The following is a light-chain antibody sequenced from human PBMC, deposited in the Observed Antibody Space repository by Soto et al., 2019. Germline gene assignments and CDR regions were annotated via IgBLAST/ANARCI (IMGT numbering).Light chain of an antibody. CDR2: GAS. Sequence: EIVLTQSPGTLSLSPGERATLSCRASQSLTNNYFAWYQQKPGRALRLLIDGASTRATGIPDRFSGSGSGTDFTLTNRQLEPEDVAVYYCQQYEAVVTFGQGTKVEI. CDR1: QSLTNNY. J-gene: IGKJ1*01. CDR3: QQYEAVVT. V-gene: IGKV3-20*01.